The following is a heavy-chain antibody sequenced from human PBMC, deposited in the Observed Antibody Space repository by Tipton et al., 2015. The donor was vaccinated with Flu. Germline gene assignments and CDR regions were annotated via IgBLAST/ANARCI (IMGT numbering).Heavy chain of an antibody. CDR2: ISYDGSDK. Sequence: SLRLSCTASGFTFGSYGMHWVRQAPGKGLEWVAFISYDGSDKSYADSVEGRFTISRDNSKNTLHLQMNSLRAEDTAVFYCARTYSSYFFDYWGQGTLVTVSS. V-gene: IGHV3-30*03. CDR3: ARTYSSYFFDY. CDR1: GFTFGSYG. D-gene: IGHD3-22*01. J-gene: IGHJ4*02.